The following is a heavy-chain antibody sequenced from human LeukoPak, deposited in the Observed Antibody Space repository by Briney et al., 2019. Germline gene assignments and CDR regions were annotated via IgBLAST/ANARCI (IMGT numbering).Heavy chain of an antibody. D-gene: IGHD2-2*01. J-gene: IGHJ5*02. Sequence: ASVKVSCKASGYTFTSYGISWVRQAPGQGLEWIGWISAYNGNTNYAQKLQGRVTMTTDTSTSTAYMELRSLRSDDTAVYYCARDSTPCSSTSCYWNWFDPWGQGTLVTVSS. CDR2: ISAYNGNT. CDR1: GYTFTSYG. V-gene: IGHV1-18*01. CDR3: ARDSTPCSSTSCYWNWFDP.